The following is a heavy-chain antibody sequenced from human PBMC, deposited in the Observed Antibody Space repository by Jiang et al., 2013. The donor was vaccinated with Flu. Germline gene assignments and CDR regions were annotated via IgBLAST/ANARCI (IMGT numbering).Heavy chain of an antibody. CDR2: IKQDGSEK. J-gene: IGHJ6*02. D-gene: IGHD3-3*01. CDR3: ARDSYDFWSGYYRSSYYYYGMDV. Sequence: ANIKQDGSEKYYVDSVKGRFTISRDNAKNSLYLQMNSLRAEDTAVYYCARDSYDFWSGYYRSSYYYYGMDVWGQGTTVTVSS. V-gene: IGHV3-7*01.